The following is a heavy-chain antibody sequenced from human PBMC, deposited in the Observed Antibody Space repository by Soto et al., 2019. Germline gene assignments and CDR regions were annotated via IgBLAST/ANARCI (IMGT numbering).Heavy chain of an antibody. V-gene: IGHV4-34*01. CDR3: ARGKGGTAMVYYYYYGMDV. Sequence: ASETLSLTCAVYGGSFSGYYWSWIRQPPGKGLEWIGEINHSGSTNYNPSLKSRVTISVDTSKNQFSLKLSSVTAADTAVYYCARGKGGTAMVYYYYYGMDVWGQGTTVTVSS. D-gene: IGHD5-18*01. J-gene: IGHJ6*02. CDR1: GGSFSGYY. CDR2: INHSGST.